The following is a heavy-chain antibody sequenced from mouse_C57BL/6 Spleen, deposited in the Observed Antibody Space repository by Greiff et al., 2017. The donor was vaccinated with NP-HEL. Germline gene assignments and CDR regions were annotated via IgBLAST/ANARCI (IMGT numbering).Heavy chain of an antibody. CDR1: GYTFTSYT. Sequence: VQLQQSGAELARPGASVKMSCKASGYTFTSYTMHWVKQRPGQGLEWIGYINPSSGYTKYNQKFKDKATLTADKSSSTAYMQLSSLTSEDSAGYDCARREAIYYDYVGAWFAYWGQGTLVTVSA. V-gene: IGHV1-4*01. CDR3: ARREAIYYDYVGAWFAY. CDR2: INPSSGYT. D-gene: IGHD2-4*01. J-gene: IGHJ3*01.